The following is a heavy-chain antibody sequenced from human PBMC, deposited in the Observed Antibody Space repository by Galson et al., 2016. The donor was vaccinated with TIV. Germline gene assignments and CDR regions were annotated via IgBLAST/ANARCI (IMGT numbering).Heavy chain of an antibody. V-gene: IGHV3-49*03. CDR2: ITSKTYGATT. Sequence: SLRLSCAASGFTFGHYAVNWFRQAPGKGLEWVGFITSKTYGATTEYAASVKGRFTISRDYSRNIAYLQMNSLKTEDTAVYYCTRTAMGSTRNAFDIWGQGTVVTVSS. CDR3: TRTAMGSTRNAFDI. CDR1: GFTFGHYA. D-gene: IGHD1-1*01. J-gene: IGHJ3*02.